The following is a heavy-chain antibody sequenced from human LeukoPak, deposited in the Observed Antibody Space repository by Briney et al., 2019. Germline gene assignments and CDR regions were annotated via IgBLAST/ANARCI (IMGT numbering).Heavy chain of an antibody. J-gene: IGHJ5*02. CDR1: GYTFTGYY. V-gene: IGHV1-3*01. CDR2: INAGNGNT. D-gene: IGHD2-2*03. CDR3: ARDGYCSSTSCSNWFDP. Sequence: ASVKVSCKASGYTFTGYYMHWVRQAPGQRLEWMGWINAGNGNTKYSQKFQGRVTITRDTSASTAYMELSSLRSEDTAVYYCARDGYCSSTSCSNWFDPWGQGTLVTVSS.